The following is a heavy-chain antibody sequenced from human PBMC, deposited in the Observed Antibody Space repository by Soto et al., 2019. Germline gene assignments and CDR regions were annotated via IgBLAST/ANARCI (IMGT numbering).Heavy chain of an antibody. Sequence: SETLSLTCTVSGGSISSGGYYWSWIRQHPGKGLEWIGYIYYSGSTYYNPSLKSRVTISVDTSKNQFSLKLSSVTAADTAVYYCAREKDPRTSHENSGYTYYYYYMDVWGKGTTVTVSS. V-gene: IGHV4-31*03. J-gene: IGHJ6*03. CDR2: IYYSGST. CDR3: AREKDPRTSHENSGYTYYYYYMDV. D-gene: IGHD5-12*01. CDR1: GGSISSGGYY.